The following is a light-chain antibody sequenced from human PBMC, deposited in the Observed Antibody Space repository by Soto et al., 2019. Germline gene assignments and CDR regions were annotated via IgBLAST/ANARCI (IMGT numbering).Light chain of an antibody. CDR1: SSNIGSNT. CDR2: SNN. J-gene: IGLJ1*01. V-gene: IGLV1-44*01. Sequence: QSVLTQPPSASGTPGQRVTMSCSGSSSNIGSNTTNWYQHLPGTAPKLVVYSNNKRPSGVPDRFSGSKSGTSVSLAISGLQSEDEAYYYCATWDDSLKGYVFGTGTKLTVL. CDR3: ATWDDSLKGYV.